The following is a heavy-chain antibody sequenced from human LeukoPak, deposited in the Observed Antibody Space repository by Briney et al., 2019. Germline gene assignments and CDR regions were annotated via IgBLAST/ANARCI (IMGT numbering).Heavy chain of an antibody. CDR3: TRETPGMGHFDS. CDR1: GGSTSGYY. V-gene: IGHV4-59*08. D-gene: IGHD6-13*01. J-gene: IGHJ4*02. CDR2: IHYTGST. Sequence: SETLSLTCTVSGGSTSGYYWMWIRQPPGKGLEWIGYIHYTGSTTYNPSLKSRITMSVDTSKNQFSLNLNSVTAADTAVYFCTRETPGMGHFDSWGQGTPVTVSS.